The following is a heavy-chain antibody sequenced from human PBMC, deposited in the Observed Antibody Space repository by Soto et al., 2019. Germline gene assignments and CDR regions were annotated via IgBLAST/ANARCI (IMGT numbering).Heavy chain of an antibody. V-gene: IGHV4-4*07. D-gene: IGHD6-19*01. CDR1: GGSVSSHY. CDR2: IYISGNT. Sequence: SETLSLTCSVSGGSVSSHYWSWVRQPAGKGLEWIGRIYISGNTKYNPSFKSRVTMSVDTSKDQVSLRLSSVTAADTAVYYCARELKPYNSGWYFTLSWSQGTQVTVSS. CDR3: ARELKPYNSGWYFTLS. J-gene: IGHJ5*02.